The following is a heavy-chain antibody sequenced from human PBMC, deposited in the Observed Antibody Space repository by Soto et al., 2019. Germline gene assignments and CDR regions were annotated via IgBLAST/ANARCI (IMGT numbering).Heavy chain of an antibody. J-gene: IGHJ3*02. Sequence: EVQLLESGGGLVQPGGSLRLSCAASGFTFSSYAMSWVRQAPGKGLEWVSAISGSGGSTYYADSVKGRFTISRDNSKNTLYLQMNSLRSEDTAVYYCAKDRVNVLDAFDIWGQGTMVTVSS. D-gene: IGHD2-8*01. CDR2: ISGSGGST. CDR1: GFTFSSYA. V-gene: IGHV3-23*01. CDR3: AKDRVNVLDAFDI.